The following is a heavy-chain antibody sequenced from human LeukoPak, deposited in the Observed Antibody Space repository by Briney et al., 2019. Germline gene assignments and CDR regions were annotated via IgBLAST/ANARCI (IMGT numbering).Heavy chain of an antibody. CDR2: INHSGST. V-gene: IGHV4-34*01. CDR3: ARCAPYYDYVWGSYRQRGAFDI. Sequence: SETLSLTCAVYGGSFCGYYWSWIRQPPGKGLEWIGEINHSGSTNYNPSLKSRVTISVDTSKNQFSLKLSSVTAADTAVYYCARCAPYYDYVWGSYRQRGAFDIWGQGTMVTVSS. D-gene: IGHD3-16*02. J-gene: IGHJ3*02. CDR1: GGSFCGYY.